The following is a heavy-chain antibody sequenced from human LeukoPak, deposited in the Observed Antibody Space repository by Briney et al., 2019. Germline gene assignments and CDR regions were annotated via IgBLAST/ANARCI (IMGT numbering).Heavy chain of an antibody. V-gene: IGHV2-5*02. CDR3: AHSILKPDHDAFDI. Sequence: SGPTLVNPTQTLTLTCTFSGFSLSTSGVAVGWIRQPPGKALEWLALIYWDDDKRYSPSLKSRLTLTKDTSKNQVVLTMTNMDPVDTATYYCAHSILKPDHDAFDIWGQGTMVTVSS. CDR2: IYWDDDK. CDR1: GFSLSTSGVA. J-gene: IGHJ3*02.